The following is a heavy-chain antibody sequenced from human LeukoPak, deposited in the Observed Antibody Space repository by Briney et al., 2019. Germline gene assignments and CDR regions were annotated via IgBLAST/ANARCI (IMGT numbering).Heavy chain of an antibody. CDR2: INHSGST. Sequence: SETLSLTCAVYGGSFSDYYWSWIRQPPGKGLEWLGEINHSGSTHYNPSLKSRVTISIDTSKNQFSLKLSSVTAADTAVYYCARQDYGEVNWGQGTLVTVSS. CDR1: GGSFSDYY. D-gene: IGHD4-17*01. V-gene: IGHV4-34*01. J-gene: IGHJ4*02. CDR3: ARQDYGEVN.